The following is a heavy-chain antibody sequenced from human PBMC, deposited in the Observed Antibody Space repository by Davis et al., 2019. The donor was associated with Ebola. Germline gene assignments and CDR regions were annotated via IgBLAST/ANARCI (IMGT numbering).Heavy chain of an antibody. D-gene: IGHD3-3*01. V-gene: IGHV4-34*01. Sequence: MPSETLSLTCAVYGGSFSGYYWSWIRQPPGKGLEWIGEINHSGSTYYTPSLKSRITISVDTSKNQFSLRLTSVTAADTAVYYCARVQYDFWSGYYGLGYFDYWGQGTLVTVSS. CDR2: INHSGST. CDR3: ARVQYDFWSGYYGLGYFDY. CDR1: GGSFSGYY. J-gene: IGHJ4*02.